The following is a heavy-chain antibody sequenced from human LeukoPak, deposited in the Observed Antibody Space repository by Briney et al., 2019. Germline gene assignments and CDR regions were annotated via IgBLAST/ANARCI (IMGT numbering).Heavy chain of an antibody. J-gene: IGHJ3*02. CDR2: IYTSGST. V-gene: IGHV4-61*02. CDR3: ARDRDPLDAFDI. D-gene: IGHD3-10*01. Sequence: SETLSLTCTVSGGSISSGSYYWSWIRQPAGKGLEWIGRIYTSGSTNYNPSLKSRVTISVDTSKNQFSLKLSSVTAADTAVYYCARDRDPLDAFDIWGQGTMVTVSS. CDR1: GGSISSGSYY.